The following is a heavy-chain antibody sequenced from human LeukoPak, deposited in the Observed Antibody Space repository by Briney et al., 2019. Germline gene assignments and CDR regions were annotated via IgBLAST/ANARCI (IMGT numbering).Heavy chain of an antibody. CDR2: IYFGGGT. CDR3: ARVRGAGRDYSYGMDV. D-gene: IGHD3-10*01. J-gene: IGHJ6*02. CDR1: GGSINSGGYY. Sequence: SRTLSLTCNVSGGSINSGGYYWSSIRQHPRKGLEWIGYIYFGGGTDYNPSLKSRATISLDTSKNHFSLRLRSVTAADRDVYSCARVRGAGRDYSYGMDVWGQGTTVTVSS. V-gene: IGHV4-31*03.